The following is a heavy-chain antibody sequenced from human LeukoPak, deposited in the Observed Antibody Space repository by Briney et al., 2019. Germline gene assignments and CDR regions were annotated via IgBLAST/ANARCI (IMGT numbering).Heavy chain of an antibody. CDR3: ARGDTGNDAFDI. V-gene: IGHV4-30-2*01. Sequence: SETLSLTCSVSGGSVTGGGYYWSWIRQHPGKGLEWIGYMYHSGSTYYNPSLKSRVTFSVDRSKNEFSLKLSSVTAADTAVYYCARGDTGNDAFDIWGQGTMVTVSS. CDR1: GGSVTGGGYY. CDR2: MYHSGST. J-gene: IGHJ3*02.